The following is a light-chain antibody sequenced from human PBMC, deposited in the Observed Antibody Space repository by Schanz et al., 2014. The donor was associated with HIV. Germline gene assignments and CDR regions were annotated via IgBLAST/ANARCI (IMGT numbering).Light chain of an antibody. J-gene: IGLJ3*02. Sequence: QSALTQPRSVSGSPGQSVTISCTGTSSDVGSYNYVSWYQQRPGKAPKLMIYDVTKRPSGVPDRFSGSKSGNTASLTISGLQAEDEADYYCCSYAGSYTFVVFGGGTKLTV. CDR1: SSDVGSYNY. CDR3: CSYAGSYTFVV. CDR2: DVT. V-gene: IGLV2-11*01.